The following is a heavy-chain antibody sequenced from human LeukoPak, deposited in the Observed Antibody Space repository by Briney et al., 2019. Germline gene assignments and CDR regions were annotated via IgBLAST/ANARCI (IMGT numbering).Heavy chain of an antibody. J-gene: IGHJ4*02. CDR1: GFTFSSYT. V-gene: IGHV3-21*06. CDR3: AKGYCSGGSCSRGY. D-gene: IGHD2-15*01. Sequence: GGSLRLSCAASGFTFSSYTMNWVRLAPGKGLEWVSIISSGSSYIHYADSVKGRFTISRDNAENSLYLQMNSLRAEDTAVYYCAKGYCSGGSCSRGYWGQGTLVTVSS. CDR2: ISSGSSYI.